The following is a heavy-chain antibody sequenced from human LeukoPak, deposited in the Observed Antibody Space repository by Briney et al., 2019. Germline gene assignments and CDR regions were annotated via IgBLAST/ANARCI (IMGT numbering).Heavy chain of an antibody. CDR2: INHSGST. CDR3: AGGSYGGFDY. Sequence: SETLSLTCAVYGGSFSGYYWSWIRQPPGKGLEWIGEINHSGSTNYNPSLKSRVTISVDTSKNQFSLKLSSVTAADTAAYYCAGGSYGGFDYWGQGTLVTVSS. CDR1: GGSFSGYY. J-gene: IGHJ4*02. V-gene: IGHV4-34*01. D-gene: IGHD5-18*01.